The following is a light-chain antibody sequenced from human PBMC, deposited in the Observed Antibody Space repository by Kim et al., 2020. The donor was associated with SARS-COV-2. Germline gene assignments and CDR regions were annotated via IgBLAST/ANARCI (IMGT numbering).Light chain of an antibody. J-gene: IGKJ1*01. CDR3: QQYDTPWT. CDR1: RSIGSW. V-gene: IGKV1-5*01. CDR2: ETT. Sequence: SAPVGDRVPISCRGRRSIGSWLVCYQKPREKPPNLMFYETTSLKSGVPSRISGSGCGKEFTITISSLPHEDLANYYCQQYDTPWTFGQGTRLDIK.